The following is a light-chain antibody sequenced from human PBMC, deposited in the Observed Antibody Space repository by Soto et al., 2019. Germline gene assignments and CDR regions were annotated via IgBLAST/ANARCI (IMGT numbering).Light chain of an antibody. J-gene: IGKJ1*01. V-gene: IGKV3-15*01. CDR1: QSVASH. CDR2: GAS. Sequence: EIVMTQSPATLSVSPGGRATLSCRASQSVASHLVWYQQKPGQAPTILIYGASIRATGVPARFSGSGSGTDFTLNVSSLQPEDFAVYYCQQYNKWQRTFGSGTKVEIK. CDR3: QQYNKWQRT.